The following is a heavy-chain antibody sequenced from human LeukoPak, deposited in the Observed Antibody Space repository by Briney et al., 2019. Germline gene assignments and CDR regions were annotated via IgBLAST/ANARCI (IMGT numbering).Heavy chain of an antibody. CDR3: ASSRYYYDSSGYYY. Sequence: ASVKVSCKASGYTFINYGITWVRQAPGQGLEWMGWISTYNGNTNYALKLQGRVTMTTDTSTSTAYMELRSLRSDDTAVYYCASSRYYYDSSGYYYWGQGTLVTVSS. V-gene: IGHV1-18*01. CDR2: ISTYNGNT. J-gene: IGHJ4*02. D-gene: IGHD3-22*01. CDR1: GYTFINYG.